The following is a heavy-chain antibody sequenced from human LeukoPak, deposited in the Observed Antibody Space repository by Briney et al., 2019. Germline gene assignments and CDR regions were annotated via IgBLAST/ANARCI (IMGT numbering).Heavy chain of an antibody. D-gene: IGHD2-2*01. CDR3: AKGYCSSTSCYLHY. CDR1: GFTFSSYS. Sequence: GGSLRLSCAASGFTFSSYSMNWVRQAPGKGLEWVSSISSSSSYIYYADSVKGRFTISRDNAKNSLYLQMNSLRAEDMALYYCAKGYCSSTSCYLHYWGQGTLVTVSS. J-gene: IGHJ4*02. V-gene: IGHV3-21*04. CDR2: ISSSSSYI.